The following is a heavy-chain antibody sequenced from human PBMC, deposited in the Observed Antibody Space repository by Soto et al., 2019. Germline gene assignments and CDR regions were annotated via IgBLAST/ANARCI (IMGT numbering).Heavy chain of an antibody. CDR1: GGCSISDNYN. V-gene: IGHV4-31*11. CDR3: ARVEGSSYYYRQDG. J-gene: IGHJ4*02. Sequence: LSLTCAVPGGCSISDNYNWSWNSQHAGKGLEWSGNIYYSGSSKYHPSRDSRSSISIDRSKDHFSLSVAAGAAADTAVYYCARVEGSSYYYRQDGWGRVALFRVTS. D-gene: IGHD1-26*01. CDR2: IYYSGSS.